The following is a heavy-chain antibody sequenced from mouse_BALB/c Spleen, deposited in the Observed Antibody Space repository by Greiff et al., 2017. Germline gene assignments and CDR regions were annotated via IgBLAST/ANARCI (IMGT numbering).Heavy chain of an antibody. CDR2: ISYSGST. D-gene: IGHD2-3*01. J-gene: IGHJ4*01. V-gene: IGHV3-2*02. CDR1: GYSITSDYA. CDR3: ASYDGFHYYAMDY. Sequence: EVKLVESGPGLVKPSQSLSLTCTVTGYSITSDYAWNWIRQFPGNKLEWMGYISYSGSTSYNPSLKSRISITRDTSKNQFFLQLNSVTTEDTATYYCASYDGFHYYAMDYWGQGTSVTVSS.